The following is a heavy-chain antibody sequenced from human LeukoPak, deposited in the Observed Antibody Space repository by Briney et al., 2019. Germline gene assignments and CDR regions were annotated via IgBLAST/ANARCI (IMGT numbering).Heavy chain of an antibody. CDR3: TRDSGVGGTFDY. Sequence: GGSLRLSCTASGFTFRTYAMSWVRQAPGKGPQWVSYIGISDTTTYYADSVKGRFTISRDNAKNSLYLQMSSLRVEDTAIYYCTRDSGVGGTFDYWGQRSLLTVSS. CDR1: GFTFRTYA. V-gene: IGHV3-48*04. CDR2: IGISDTTT. J-gene: IGHJ4*02. D-gene: IGHD1-26*01.